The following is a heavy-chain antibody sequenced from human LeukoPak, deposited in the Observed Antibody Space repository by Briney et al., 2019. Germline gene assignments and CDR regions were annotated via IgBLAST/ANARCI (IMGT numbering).Heavy chain of an antibody. V-gene: IGHV1-2*02. CDR3: ARDRLWVVRGVMAY. CDR1: GYTFTGYY. Sequence: ASVKVSCKASGYTFTGYYMHWVRQAPGQGLEWMGWINPNSGGTNYAQKFQGRVTMTRDTSISTAYMELSRLRSDDTAVYYCARDRLWVVRGVMAYWGQGTLVTVSS. CDR2: INPNSGGT. J-gene: IGHJ4*02. D-gene: IGHD3-10*01.